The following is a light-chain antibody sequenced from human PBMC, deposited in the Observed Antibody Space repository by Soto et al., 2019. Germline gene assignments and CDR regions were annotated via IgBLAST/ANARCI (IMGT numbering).Light chain of an antibody. Sequence: QSALTQPASVSGSPGQSITISCTGTSSDVGSYKLVSWYQQHPGKAPKLMIYEDNKRPSGVSNRFSGSKSGNTASLTISGFQAEDEADYYCCSYAGSTTYVVFGGGTKLTVL. V-gene: IGLV2-23*01. CDR1: SSDVGSYKL. J-gene: IGLJ2*01. CDR2: EDN. CDR3: CSYAGSTTYVV.